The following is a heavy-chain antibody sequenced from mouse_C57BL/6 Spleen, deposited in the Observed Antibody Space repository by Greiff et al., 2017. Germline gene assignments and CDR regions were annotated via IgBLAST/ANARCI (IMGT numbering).Heavy chain of an antibody. Sequence: EVQLQQSGPELVKPGDSVKISCKASGYSFTGYFMNWVMQSHGKSLEWIGRINPYNGDTFYNQKFKGKATLTVDKSSSTAHMELRSLTSEASAVYYCARAYGNYGDWYFDVWGTGTTVTVSS. CDR2: INPYNGDT. V-gene: IGHV1-20*01. CDR3: ARAYGNYGDWYFDV. D-gene: IGHD2-1*01. J-gene: IGHJ1*03. CDR1: GYSFTGYF.